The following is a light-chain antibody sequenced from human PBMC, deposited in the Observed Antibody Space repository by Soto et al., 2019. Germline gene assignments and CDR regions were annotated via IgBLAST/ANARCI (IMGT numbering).Light chain of an antibody. CDR1: QSVSGY. V-gene: IGKV3-11*01. J-gene: IGKJ4*01. CDR3: QQRSNWPYLT. Sequence: TQSPATLSVSPGERATLSCRASQSVSGYLGWYQQKPGQAPRLLIYDASNRAYGVPARFRGSGSGTNFTLTIASLEPDDFAVYYCQQRSNWPYLTFGGGTKVDIK. CDR2: DAS.